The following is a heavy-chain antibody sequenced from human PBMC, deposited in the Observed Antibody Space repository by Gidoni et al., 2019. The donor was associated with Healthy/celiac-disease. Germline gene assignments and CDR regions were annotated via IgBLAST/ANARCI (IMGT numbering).Heavy chain of an antibody. CDR2: INHSGST. J-gene: IGHJ3*02. V-gene: IGHV4-34*01. CDR1: GGSFSGYY. Sequence: QVQLQQWGAGLLKPSETLSLTCAVYGGSFSGYYWSWIRQPPGKGLEWIGEINHSGSTNYNPSLKSRVTISVDTSKNQFSLKLSSVTAADTAVYYGARGPRYYGSGKGAFDIWGQGTMVTVSS. D-gene: IGHD3-10*01. CDR3: ARGPRYYGSGKGAFDI.